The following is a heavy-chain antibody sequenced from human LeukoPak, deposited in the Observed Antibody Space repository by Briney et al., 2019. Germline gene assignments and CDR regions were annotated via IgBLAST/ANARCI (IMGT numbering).Heavy chain of an antibody. CDR1: GYTFTGYY. V-gene: IGHV1-2*02. D-gene: IGHD1-26*01. Sequence: ASVKVSCKASGYTFTGYYMHWVRQAPGQGLEWMGWINPNSGGTNYAQKFQGRVTMTRDTSISTAYMELSRLRSDDTAVYYCARAQVEWELLLDYWGQGTLVTVSS. CDR3: ARAQVEWELLLDY. CDR2: INPNSGGT. J-gene: IGHJ4*02.